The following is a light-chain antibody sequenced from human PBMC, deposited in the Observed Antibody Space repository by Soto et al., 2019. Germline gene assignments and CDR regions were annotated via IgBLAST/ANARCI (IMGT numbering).Light chain of an antibody. CDR3: QQSYSIPYT. V-gene: IGKV1-39*01. Sequence: DIQMTQSPSSLSASVGDRVTITCRASQSISTYLNWYQQKPGKAPKLLIYAASSLQSGVPSRFSGSESWTDFTPTISSLQPEDLAIYDCQQSYSIPYTFGQGTKLEIK. J-gene: IGKJ2*01. CDR1: QSISTY. CDR2: AAS.